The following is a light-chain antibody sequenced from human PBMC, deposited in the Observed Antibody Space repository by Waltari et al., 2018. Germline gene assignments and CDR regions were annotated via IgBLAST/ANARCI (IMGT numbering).Light chain of an antibody. V-gene: IGKV3-15*01. CDR2: GVS. J-gene: IGKJ4*01. CDR3: RHYRTQPLT. Sequence: EIVMTQSPATLSLSPGERATLSCRASRNVGSDLAWYQQKPGQPPRLLIYGVSSRATGIPARFSGSGYGTEFALTISSLQSEDSAVYYCRHYRTQPLTFGGGTRVEI. CDR1: RNVGSD.